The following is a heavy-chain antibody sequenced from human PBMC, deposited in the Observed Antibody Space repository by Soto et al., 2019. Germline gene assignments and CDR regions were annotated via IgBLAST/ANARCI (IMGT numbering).Heavy chain of an antibody. Sequence: GGSLRLSCAASGFTFSSYAMHWVRQAPGKGLEWVAVISYDGSNKYYADSVKGRFTISRDNSKNTLYLQMNSLRAEDTAVYYCARGGYSNYHTYWGQGTLVTVSS. CDR2: ISYDGSNK. CDR3: ARGGYSNYHTY. V-gene: IGHV3-30-3*01. D-gene: IGHD4-4*01. J-gene: IGHJ4*02. CDR1: GFTFSSYA.